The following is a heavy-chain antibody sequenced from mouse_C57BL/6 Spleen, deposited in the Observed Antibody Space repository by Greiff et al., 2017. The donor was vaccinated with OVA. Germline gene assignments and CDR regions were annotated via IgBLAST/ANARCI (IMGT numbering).Heavy chain of an antibody. CDR3: TRAGLRRDLYFDV. CDR1: GYTFTDYE. V-gene: IGHV1-15*01. D-gene: IGHD2-2*01. CDR2: IDPETGGT. J-gene: IGHJ1*03. Sequence: VQVVESGAELVRPGASVTLSCKASGYTFTDYEMHWVKQTPVHGLEWIGAIDPETGGTAYNQKFKGKAILTADKSSRTAYMELRSLTSEDSAVYYCTRAGLRRDLYFDVWGTGTTVTVSS.